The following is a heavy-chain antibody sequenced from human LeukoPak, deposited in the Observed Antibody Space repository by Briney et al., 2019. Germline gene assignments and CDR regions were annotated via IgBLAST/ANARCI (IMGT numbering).Heavy chain of an antibody. CDR1: GYTFTSYY. CDR2: INPSGGST. D-gene: IGHD6-13*01. V-gene: IGHV1-46*01. J-gene: IGHJ5*02. CDR3: ARRDSSSWYFGLEVGWFDP. Sequence: VASVKVSCKASGYTFTSYYMHWVRQAPGQGLEWMGIINPSGGSTSYAQKFQGRVTMTRDMSTSTVYMELSSLRSEDTAVYYCARRDSSSWYFGLEVGWFDPWGQGTLVTVSS.